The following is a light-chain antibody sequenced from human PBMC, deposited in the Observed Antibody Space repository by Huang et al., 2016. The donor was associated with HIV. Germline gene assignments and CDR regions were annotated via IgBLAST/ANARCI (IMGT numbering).Light chain of an antibody. CDR3: QHYNNWPPWT. CDR1: AGVSNN. Sequence: IVMTQSPVTLSVSPGERATLSCRASAGVSNNVAWYQQRPGQTPRLLIHGASTGHNGVPAKFSGRGSGTEFTLTITNLQPEDSAVYYCQHYNNWPPWTFGPGTQMEI. J-gene: IGKJ1*01. V-gene: IGKV3D-15*01. CDR2: GAS.